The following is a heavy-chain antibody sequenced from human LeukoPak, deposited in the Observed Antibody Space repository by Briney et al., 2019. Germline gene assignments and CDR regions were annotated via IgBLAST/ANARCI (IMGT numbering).Heavy chain of an antibody. J-gene: IGHJ4*02. CDR2: ISSSSSTI. Sequence: GGSLRLSCAASGFTFSSYSMNWVRQAPGKGLEWVSYISSSSSTIYYADSVKGRFTISRDNAKNSLYLQMNSLRAEDTAVYYCATEWPTYYNDSSGYLYWGQGTLVTVSS. CDR3: ATEWPTYYNDSSGYLY. CDR1: GFTFSSYS. D-gene: IGHD3-22*01. V-gene: IGHV3-48*01.